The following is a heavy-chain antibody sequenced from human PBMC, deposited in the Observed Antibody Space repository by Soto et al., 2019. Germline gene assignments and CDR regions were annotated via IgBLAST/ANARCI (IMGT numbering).Heavy chain of an antibody. Sequence: PGGSLRLSCAASGFTLSNFLLHWVRQAPGKGLEWVAIIPYDGSNNYYADSVKGRFTISRDNSKNTLYLEMTSLRAEDTAVYYCASQTVTLPLPHYWGQGTLVTVSS. CDR1: GFTLSNFL. V-gene: IGHV3-30-3*01. CDR2: IPYDGSNN. D-gene: IGHD1-1*01. J-gene: IGHJ4*02. CDR3: ASQTVTLPLPHY.